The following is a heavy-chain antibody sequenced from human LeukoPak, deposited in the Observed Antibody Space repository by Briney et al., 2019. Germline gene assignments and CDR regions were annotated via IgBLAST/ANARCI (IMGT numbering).Heavy chain of an antibody. D-gene: IGHD5-24*01. J-gene: IGHJ4*02. CDR2: ITGSGGST. Sequence: GGSLRLSCAASGFTFSSYAMSWVRQAPGKGLEWVSVITGSGGSTYYADSVKGRFTISRDNSRNTLFLQMNSLRAEDTAVYYCAKRGMTTIKEGFDYWGQGILVTVSP. CDR3: AKRGMTTIKEGFDY. V-gene: IGHV3-23*01. CDR1: GFTFSSYA.